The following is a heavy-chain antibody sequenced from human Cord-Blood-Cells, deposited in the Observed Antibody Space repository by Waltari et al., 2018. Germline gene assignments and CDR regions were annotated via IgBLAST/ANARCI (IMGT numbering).Heavy chain of an antibody. J-gene: IGHJ3*02. CDR3: ARVGDYDSSGYYAFDI. CDR1: GYTFTSYY. CDR2: SNPSGGST. Sequence: QVQLVQSGAEVKKPGASVKVSCKASGYTFTSYYMHWVRQAPGQGLEWMGISNPSGGSTSYAQKFQGRVTMTRDTSTRTVYMELSSLRSEDTAVYYCARVGDYDSSGYYAFDIWGQGTMVTVSS. V-gene: IGHV1-46*01. D-gene: IGHD3-22*01.